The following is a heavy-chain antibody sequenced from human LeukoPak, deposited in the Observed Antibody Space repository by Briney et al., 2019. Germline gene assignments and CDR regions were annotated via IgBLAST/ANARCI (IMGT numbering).Heavy chain of an antibody. Sequence: PSETLSLTCTVSGGSISSGVYYWSWIRQHPGKGLEWIGYIYYSGSTYYNPSLKSRVTISVDTSKNQFSLKLSSVTAADTAVYYCARGNGDYGLGYWGQGTLVTVSS. CDR2: IYYSGST. CDR3: ARGNGDYGLGY. J-gene: IGHJ4*02. CDR1: GGSISSGVYY. D-gene: IGHD4-17*01. V-gene: IGHV4-31*03.